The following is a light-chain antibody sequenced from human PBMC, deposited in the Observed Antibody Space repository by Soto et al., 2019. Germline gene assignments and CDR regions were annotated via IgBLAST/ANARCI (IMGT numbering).Light chain of an antibody. CDR2: AAS. V-gene: IGKV1-39*01. J-gene: IGKJ2*01. CDR3: QQSYSTLRYT. Sequence: DIQMTQSPSSLSASVGDRVTITCRASQNIGNYLYWYQQRPGKAPELLISAASSLQSGVPSRFSGSGSGTDFTLTISSLQPEDFATYSCQQSYSTLRYTFGQGTKLEIK. CDR1: QNIGNY.